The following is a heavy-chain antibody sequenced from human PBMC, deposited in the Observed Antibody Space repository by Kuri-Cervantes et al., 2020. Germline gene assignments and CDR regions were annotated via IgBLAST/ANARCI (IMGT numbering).Heavy chain of an antibody. Sequence: SLKISCAASGFTFSGSAMHWVRQVPGKGLEWVSGISWNSGNIDYADSVKGRFTISRDHAKNSLYLQMNSLRAEDTALYYCAKVSGYNSGRLDYWGRGTLVTVSS. CDR1: GFTFSGSA. V-gene: IGHV3-9*01. CDR3: AKVSGYNSGRLDY. CDR2: ISWNSGNI. D-gene: IGHD6-19*01. J-gene: IGHJ4*02.